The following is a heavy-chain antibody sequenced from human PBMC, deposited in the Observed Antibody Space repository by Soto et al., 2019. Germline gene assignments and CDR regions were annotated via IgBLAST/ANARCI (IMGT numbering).Heavy chain of an antibody. CDR3: ARMRSYSGGHTMRYFDF. CDR1: GDSVSSNNVA. CDR2: TYFRSKWYS. V-gene: IGHV6-1*01. Sequence: SQTLSLTCVISGDSVSSNNVAWDWIRQSPSRGLEWLGRTYFRSKWYSDYAVSVKGRISINPDTSKNQFSLQLNSVTHEDTAVYFCARMRSYSGGHTMRYFDFWCPGTLVTVSS. D-gene: IGHD6-25*01. J-gene: IGHJ4*02.